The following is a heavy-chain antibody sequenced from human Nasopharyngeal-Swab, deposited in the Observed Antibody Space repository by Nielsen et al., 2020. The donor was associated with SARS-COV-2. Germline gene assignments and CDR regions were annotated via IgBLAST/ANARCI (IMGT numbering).Heavy chain of an antibody. Sequence: GESLKISCTAAPFTFSRYWIHCVRQVPGKGLQSVSRINGDGTRINYADSVKGRFTISRDNAKNTVSLQMNSLRVEDTAVYYCARDKCMEGPTCDAFDIWGQGTMVTVSS. CDR1: PFTFSRYW. J-gene: IGHJ3*02. CDR2: INGDGTRI. V-gene: IGHV3-74*01. D-gene: IGHD2-8*01. CDR3: ARDKCMEGPTCDAFDI.